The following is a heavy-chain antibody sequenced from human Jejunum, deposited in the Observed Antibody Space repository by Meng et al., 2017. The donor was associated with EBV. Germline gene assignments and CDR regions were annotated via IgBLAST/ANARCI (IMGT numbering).Heavy chain of an antibody. CDR1: GGSISDNDW. CDR3: AGNGYYALEY. D-gene: IGHD3-22*01. V-gene: IGHV4-4*02. Sequence: QGQLQESGPRLEKLSGTLPPTGFVSGGSISDNDWWSWVRQPPGKGLEWLGEIYHGGGTNYNPSLESRVTISVDKSKNQFSLKLNSVTVADTAVYYCAGNGYYALEYWGPGILVTVSS. J-gene: IGHJ4*02. CDR2: IYHGGGT.